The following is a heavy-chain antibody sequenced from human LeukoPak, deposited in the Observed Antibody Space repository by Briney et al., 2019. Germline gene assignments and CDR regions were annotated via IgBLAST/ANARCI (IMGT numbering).Heavy chain of an antibody. D-gene: IGHD6-6*01. J-gene: IGHJ4*02. V-gene: IGHV2-70*11. CDR3: ARIRVTARPVVDY. CDR1: GYSISSSNWW. Sequence: TLSLTCAVSGYSISSSNWWGWIRQPPGKALEWLARIDWDDDKYYTTSMKNRLTISKDTSKNQVVLTMTKMDPVDTATYYCARIRVTARPVVDYWGQGTLVTVSS. CDR2: IDWDDDK.